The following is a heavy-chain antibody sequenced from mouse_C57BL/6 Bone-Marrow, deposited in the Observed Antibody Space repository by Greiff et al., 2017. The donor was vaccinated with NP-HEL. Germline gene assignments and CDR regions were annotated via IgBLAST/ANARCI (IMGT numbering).Heavy chain of an antibody. CDR2: IDPSDSFT. Sequence: QVQLQQPGAELVMPGASVKLSCKASGYTFTSYWMHWVKQRPGQGLEWIGEIDPSDSFTNYNQKFKGKSTLTVEKSSSPAYMQLSSLTSEDSAVYYCASAVTAVVHWYFDVWGTGTTVTDSS. J-gene: IGHJ1*03. D-gene: IGHD1-1*01. CDR1: GYTFTSYW. CDR3: ASAVTAVVHWYFDV. V-gene: IGHV1-69*01.